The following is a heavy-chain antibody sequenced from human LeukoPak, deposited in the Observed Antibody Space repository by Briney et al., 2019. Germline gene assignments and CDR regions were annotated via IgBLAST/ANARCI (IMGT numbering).Heavy chain of an antibody. D-gene: IGHD2-8*02. V-gene: IGHV3-33*01. Sequence: PGRSLRLSRAASGFIFSYYGMHWVRQAPGKGLEWLAVIWPDGTIQYYADPVKGRFTISRDNSKNTLYLQLTGLRADDSAVYYCARHNHDWGWDFWGQGAQVTVSS. CDR2: IWPDGTIQ. J-gene: IGHJ4*02. CDR3: ARHNHDWGWDF. CDR1: GFIFSYYG.